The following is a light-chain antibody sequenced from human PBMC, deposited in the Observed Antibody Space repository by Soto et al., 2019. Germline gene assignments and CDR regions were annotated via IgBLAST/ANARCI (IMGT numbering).Light chain of an antibody. Sequence: EIVLTQSPGTLSVSPGERATLSCRASQSVSSKLAWYQQKPGQAPRLLFYGASTGATGIPARFSGSGSETECTLSTSSLQSAYVAVYYCQQYNNWPGTFGQGTKVEIK. CDR1: QSVSSK. CDR3: QQYNNWPGT. V-gene: IGKV3-15*01. CDR2: GAS. J-gene: IGKJ1*01.